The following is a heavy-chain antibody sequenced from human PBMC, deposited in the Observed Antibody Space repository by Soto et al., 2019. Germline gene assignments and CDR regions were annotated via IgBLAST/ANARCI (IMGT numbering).Heavy chain of an antibody. D-gene: IGHD6-13*01. V-gene: IGHV3-30-3*01. Sequence: PGGSLRLSCAASGFTFSSYAMHWVRQAPGKGLEWVAVISYDGSNKYYADSVKGRFTISRDNSKNTLYLQMNSLRAEDTAVYYCATNPISSSGTYLRYWGQGTLVTVSS. J-gene: IGHJ4*02. CDR3: ATNPISSSGTYLRY. CDR2: ISYDGSNK. CDR1: GFTFSSYA.